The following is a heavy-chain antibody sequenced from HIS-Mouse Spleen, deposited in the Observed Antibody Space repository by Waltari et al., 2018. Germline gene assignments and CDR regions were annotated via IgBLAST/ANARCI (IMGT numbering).Heavy chain of an antibody. V-gene: IGHV4-39*07. J-gene: IGHJ4*02. D-gene: IGHD2-15*01. CDR3: ASGVVVAATAVHFDY. CDR1: GGSISSSSYY. Sequence: QLQLQESGPGLVKPSETLSLTCTVSGGSISSSSYYWGWIRQPPGKGLEWIGSSYYSGSTYYNPSLKSRVTISVDTSKNQFSLKLSSVTAADTAVYYCASGVVVAATAVHFDYWGQGTLVTVSS. CDR2: SYYSGST.